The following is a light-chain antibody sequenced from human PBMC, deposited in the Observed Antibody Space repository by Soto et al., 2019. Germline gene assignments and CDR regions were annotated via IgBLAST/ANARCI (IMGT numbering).Light chain of an antibody. V-gene: IGKV3-15*01. J-gene: IGKJ1*01. CDR3: QHYNNWPHT. CDR1: QSVSST. Sequence: EMVMTQSPATLSVSPGERATLSCRASQSVSSTLAWYQQKPGQAPRLLIYGASTRATGIPARFSGSGSGTEFTLTISSLQSEDFALYYCQHYNNWPHTFGQGTKVEI. CDR2: GAS.